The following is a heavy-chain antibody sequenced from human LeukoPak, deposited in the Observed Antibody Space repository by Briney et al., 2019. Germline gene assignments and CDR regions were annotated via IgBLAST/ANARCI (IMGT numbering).Heavy chain of an antibody. V-gene: IGHV4-61*02. CDR3: ARGHYYDSSGTRQAFDI. Sequence: SQTLSRTCTVYSGSISSGSYYWSWIRQPAGKGLEWIGRIYTSGSTNYNPSLKSRVTICVDTSKNQFSLKLSSVTAADTAVYYCARGHYYDSSGTRQAFDIWGQGTMVTVSS. CDR2: IYTSGST. CDR1: SGSISSGSYY. D-gene: IGHD3-22*01. J-gene: IGHJ3*02.